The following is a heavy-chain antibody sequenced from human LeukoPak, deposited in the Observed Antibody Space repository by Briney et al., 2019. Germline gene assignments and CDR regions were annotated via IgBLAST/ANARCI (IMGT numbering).Heavy chain of an antibody. CDR2: ISAYNGNT. J-gene: IGHJ4*02. V-gene: IGHV1-18*01. D-gene: IGHD5-18*01. CDR1: GYTFTSYG. CDR3: ARDTRRACSYGTLNFDY. Sequence: ASVKVSCKASGYTFTSYGISWVRQAPGQGLEWMGWISAYNGNTNYAQKLQGRVTMTTDTSTSTAYMELRSLRSDDTAVYYCARDTRRACSYGTLNFDYWGQGTLVTVSS.